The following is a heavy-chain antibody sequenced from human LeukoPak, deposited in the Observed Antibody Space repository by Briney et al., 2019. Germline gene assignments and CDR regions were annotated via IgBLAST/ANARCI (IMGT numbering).Heavy chain of an antibody. Sequence: GRSLRLSCAASGFTFSSYAMHWVRQAPGKGLEWVAVISYDGSNKYYADSVKGRFTISRDNSKNTLYLQMNSLRAEDTAAYYCARDSSSSGTKDFDYWGQGTLVTVSS. V-gene: IGHV3-30*04. D-gene: IGHD3-10*01. CDR2: ISYDGSNK. CDR1: GFTFSSYA. J-gene: IGHJ4*02. CDR3: ARDSSSSGTKDFDY.